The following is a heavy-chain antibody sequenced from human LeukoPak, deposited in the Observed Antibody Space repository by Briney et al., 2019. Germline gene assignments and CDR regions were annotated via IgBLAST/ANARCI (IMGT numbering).Heavy chain of an antibody. CDR1: GGSISSYY. Sequence: PSETLSLTCTVSGGSISSYYWSWIRQPPGKGLEWIGEINHSGSTNYNPSLKSRVTISVDKSKNQFSLKLSSVTAADTAVYYCARGRRQQLVVTPYNWFDPWGQGTLVTVSS. V-gene: IGHV4-34*01. J-gene: IGHJ5*02. CDR2: INHSGST. D-gene: IGHD6-13*01. CDR3: ARGRRQQLVVTPYNWFDP.